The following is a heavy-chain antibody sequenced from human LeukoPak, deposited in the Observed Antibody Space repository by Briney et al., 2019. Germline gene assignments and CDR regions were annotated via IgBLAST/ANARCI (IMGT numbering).Heavy chain of an antibody. CDR3: ARAPVTSCRGAYCYPFDY. Sequence: GGSLRLSCAASGFTFSSYEMNWVRQAPGKGVEWVSYIYSSGSNIHYADSVRGGVTISRDNSKKTLCLQMKRVRDEEAGVYYCARAPVTSCRGAYCYPFDYWGQGTLVTVSS. J-gene: IGHJ4*02. V-gene: IGHV3-48*03. D-gene: IGHD2-21*01. CDR2: IYSSGSNI. CDR1: GFTFSSYE.